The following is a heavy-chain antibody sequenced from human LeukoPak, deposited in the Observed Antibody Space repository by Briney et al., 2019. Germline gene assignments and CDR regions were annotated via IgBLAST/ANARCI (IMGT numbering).Heavy chain of an antibody. CDR3: AREASFLYFDY. V-gene: IGHV4-59*01. D-gene: IGHD2/OR15-2a*01. J-gene: IGHJ4*02. Sequence: SETLSLTCTVSGGSMSPYHWGWIRQPPGKGLEWIGYIYYSGSTNYNPSLKSRVTISVDTSKNQFSLKLSSVTAADTAVYYCAREASFLYFDYWGQGTLVTVSS. CDR1: GGSMSPYH. CDR2: IYYSGST.